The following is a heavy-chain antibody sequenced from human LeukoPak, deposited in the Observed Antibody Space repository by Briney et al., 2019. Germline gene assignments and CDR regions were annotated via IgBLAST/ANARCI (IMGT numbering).Heavy chain of an antibody. V-gene: IGHV3-23*01. CDR3: AEDDILYGMDG. D-gene: IGHD3-9*01. CDR2: IIGSGGST. CDR1: GFTISSYS. Sequence: GSLLLPCAASGFTISSYSTSNVRQAARGRLEWFSSIIGSGGSTYYAASAKDRLTISTNNSKNTLHLQQNSLIADDNAVYYYAEDDILYGMDGWGQGWTVTVSS. J-gene: IGHJ6*01.